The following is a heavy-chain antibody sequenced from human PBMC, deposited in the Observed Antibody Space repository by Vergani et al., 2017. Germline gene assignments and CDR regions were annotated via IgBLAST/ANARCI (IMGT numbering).Heavy chain of an antibody. CDR2: IKQDGSEK. Sequence: EVQLVESGGGLVQPGGSLRLSCAASGFTFSSYWMSWVRQAPGKGLEWVANIKQDGSEKYYVDSVKGRFTISRDNAKNSLYLQMNSLRAEDTAVYYCARERGYVYDSGDYYGMDVWGQGTTVTVSS. J-gene: IGHJ6*02. CDR1: GFTFSSYW. V-gene: IGHV3-7*01. CDR3: ARERGYVYDSGDYYGMDV. D-gene: IGHD3-10*01.